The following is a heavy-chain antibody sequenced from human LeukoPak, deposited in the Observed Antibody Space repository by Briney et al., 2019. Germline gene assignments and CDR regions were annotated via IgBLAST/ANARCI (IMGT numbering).Heavy chain of an antibody. Sequence: PGGSLRLSCAASGFTFSSYAMSWVRQAPGKGLEWVSAISGSGGNTYYADSVKGRFTISRDNSKNTLYLQMNSLRAEDTAAYYCARGGGTMIVVFFDSWGQGTLVTVSS. CDR3: ARGGGTMIVVFFDS. J-gene: IGHJ4*02. V-gene: IGHV3-23*01. CDR1: GFTFSSYA. D-gene: IGHD3-22*01. CDR2: ISGSGGNT.